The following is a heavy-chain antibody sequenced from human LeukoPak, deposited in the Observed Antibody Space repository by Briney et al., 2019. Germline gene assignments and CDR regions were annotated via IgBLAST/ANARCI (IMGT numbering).Heavy chain of an antibody. V-gene: IGHV3-21*01. D-gene: IGHD3-16*02. CDR1: GFTFSSYS. CDR3: AREGLSKHAFNYYYGMDV. CDR2: ISSSSSYI. J-gene: IGHJ6*02. Sequence: PGGSLRLSCAASGFTFSSYSMNWVRQAPGKGLEWVSSISSSSSYIYYADSVKGRFTISRDNAKNSLYLQMNSLRAEDTAVYYCAREGLSKHAFNYYYGMDVWGQGTTVTVSS.